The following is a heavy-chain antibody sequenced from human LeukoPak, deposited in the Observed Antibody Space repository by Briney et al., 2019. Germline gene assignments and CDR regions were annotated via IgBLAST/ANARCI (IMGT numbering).Heavy chain of an antibody. CDR3: AMGAGNSGFFGH. Sequence: ASVKVSCKASGYTFSTYFMHWLRQAPGQGLEWMGWIDTNTGNPTYAQGFTGRSVFSLDTSVTTAYLQISSLKAEDTAVCYCAMGAGNSGFFGHWGQGTLVTVSS. CDR1: GYTFSTYF. CDR2: IDTNTGNP. V-gene: IGHV7-4-1*02. D-gene: IGHD4-23*01. J-gene: IGHJ4*02.